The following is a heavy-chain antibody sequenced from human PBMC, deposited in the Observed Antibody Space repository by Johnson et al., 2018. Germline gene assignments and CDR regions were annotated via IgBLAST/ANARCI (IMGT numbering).Heavy chain of an antibody. V-gene: IGHV3-30*18. CDR3: ANGPLIGGDIAEFHH. J-gene: IGHJ1*01. Sequence: VQLVESGGGVVQPGTSLRLSCAASGFIFSNYDIHWVRQAPGQGLEWVSVISFDGKVSYYTESMKGRFTISRDNSKSTAYRQIDTLRADDTAMYYCANGPLIGGDIAEFHHWGQGTLVTVSS. CDR2: ISFDGKVS. CDR1: GFIFSNYD. D-gene: IGHD2-15*01.